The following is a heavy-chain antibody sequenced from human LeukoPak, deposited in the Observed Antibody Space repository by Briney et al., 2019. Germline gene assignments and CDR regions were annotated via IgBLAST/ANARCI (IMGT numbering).Heavy chain of an antibody. D-gene: IGHD2-2*01. J-gene: IGHJ4*02. Sequence: PGGSLRLSCTASGFTFNSYALHWVRQAPGKGLEWVALISYDGANTYYADSMKGRFTISRDNSKNTLYLQMSSLRAEDTAVYYCARDYGPETTDIVVVPAGLPVWYFDYWGQGTLVTVSS. V-gene: IGHV3-30-3*01. CDR1: GFTFNSYA. CDR2: ISYDGANT. CDR3: ARDYGPETTDIVVVPAGLPVWYFDY.